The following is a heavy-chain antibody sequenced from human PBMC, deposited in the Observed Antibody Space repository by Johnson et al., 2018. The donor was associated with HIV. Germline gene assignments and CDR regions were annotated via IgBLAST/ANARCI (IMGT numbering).Heavy chain of an antibody. V-gene: IGHV3-13*01. J-gene: IGHJ3*02. CDR1: GFTFSSYA. Sequence: EVQLVESGGELVQPGGSLRLSCAASGFTFSSYAMHWVRQATGKGLEWVSAIGTAGDTSYPGSVKGRFTISRENAKNTLYLQMNSLIPEDTAVYYCAASVYYYDSSGYFAFDIWGQGTMVTVSS. CDR2: IGTAGDT. D-gene: IGHD3-22*01. CDR3: AASVYYYDSSGYFAFDI.